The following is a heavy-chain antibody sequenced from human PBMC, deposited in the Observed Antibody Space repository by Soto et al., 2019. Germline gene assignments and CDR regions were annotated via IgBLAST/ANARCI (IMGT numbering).Heavy chain of an antibody. V-gene: IGHV1-69*13. J-gene: IGHJ6*02. CDR2: IIPIFGTA. CDR3: ARAPDCSSTSCYYYYYYGMDV. CDR1: GGTFSSYA. Sequence: SVKVSCKASGGTFSSYAISWVRQAPGQGLEWMGGIIPIFGTANYAQKFQGRVTITADESTSTAYMELSSLRSEDTAVYHCARAPDCSSTSCYYYYYYGMDVWGQGTTVTVSS. D-gene: IGHD2-2*01.